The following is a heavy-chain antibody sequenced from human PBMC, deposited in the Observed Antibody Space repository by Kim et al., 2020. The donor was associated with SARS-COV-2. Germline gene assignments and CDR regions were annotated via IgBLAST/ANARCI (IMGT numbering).Heavy chain of an antibody. CDR3: ARLTDYGDYGGYDY. CDR2: IYYSGST. CDR1: GGSISSYY. J-gene: IGHJ4*02. V-gene: IGHV4-59*08. D-gene: IGHD4-17*01. Sequence: SETLSLTCTVSGGSISSYYWSWIRQPPGKGLEWIGFIYYSGSTNFNPSLKSRVTISVDTSKNQFSLKLSSVTAADTAVYYCARLTDYGDYGGYDYLGQGTLVTVSS.